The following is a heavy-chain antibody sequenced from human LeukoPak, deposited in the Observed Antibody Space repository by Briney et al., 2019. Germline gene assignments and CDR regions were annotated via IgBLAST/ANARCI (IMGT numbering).Heavy chain of an antibody. CDR1: GGSISSGGYS. J-gene: IGHJ3*02. CDR3: ARDKYCSGGSCYGRSAFDI. D-gene: IGHD2-15*01. V-gene: IGHV4-31*03. Sequence: PSQTQSLTCTVSGGSISSGGYSWSWIRQHPGKGLEWIGYIYYSGSTYYNPSLKSRVTMSVDTSKNQFSLKLSSVTAADTAVYYCARDKYCSGGSCYGRSAFDIWGQGTMVTVSS. CDR2: IYYSGST.